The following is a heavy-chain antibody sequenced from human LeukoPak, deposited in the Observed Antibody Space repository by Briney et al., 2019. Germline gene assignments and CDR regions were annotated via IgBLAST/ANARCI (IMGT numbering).Heavy chain of an antibody. CDR2: INPNSGVT. Sequence: ASVKVSCKASGYTFTGYYMHWVRQAPGQGLEWMAWINPNSGVTDVAQKFQGRVTMTRDTSSSTVHMELSSMRSDDTAVYYCVRGGPLVREVLKEVFDYWGQGTLVTVSS. V-gene: IGHV1-2*02. CDR3: VRGGPLVREVLKEVFDY. CDR1: GYTFTGYY. J-gene: IGHJ4*02. D-gene: IGHD6-6*01.